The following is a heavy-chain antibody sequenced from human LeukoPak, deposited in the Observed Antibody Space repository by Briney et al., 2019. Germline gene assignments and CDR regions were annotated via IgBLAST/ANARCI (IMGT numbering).Heavy chain of an antibody. Sequence: SETLSLTCNVSGGSISNYYWNWIRQPAGKGLEWIGRFYARGNTNYNPSLKSRVTMSVDTSKNQFSLKLSSLTAADTAMYYCARREPHGDYGGKIRYYYYMDVWGKGTTITISS. CDR2: FYARGNT. J-gene: IGHJ6*03. V-gene: IGHV4-4*07. CDR1: GGSISNYY. D-gene: IGHD4-23*01. CDR3: ARREPHGDYGGKIRYYYYMDV.